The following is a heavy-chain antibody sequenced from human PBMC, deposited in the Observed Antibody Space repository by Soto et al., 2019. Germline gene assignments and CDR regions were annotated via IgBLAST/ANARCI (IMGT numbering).Heavy chain of an antibody. J-gene: IGHJ4*02. CDR1: GFPFSSYA. CDR2: ISYDGSNK. D-gene: IGHD2-21*01. Sequence: PWGSLRLSCSASGFPFSSYAMHWVRPAPGKGLEWVAVISYDGSNKYYADSVKGRFTISRDNSKNTLYLQMNSLRAEDTAVYYCARDLTVVMAFDYWGQGTLVTVSS. CDR3: ARDLTVVMAFDY. V-gene: IGHV3-30-3*01.